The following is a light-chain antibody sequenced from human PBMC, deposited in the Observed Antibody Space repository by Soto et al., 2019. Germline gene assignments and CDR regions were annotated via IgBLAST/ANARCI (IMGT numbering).Light chain of an antibody. J-gene: IGKJ5*01. CDR2: GAS. CDR1: QSVSSY. CDR3: QQYNNWPFT. Sequence: EIVLTQSPATLSLSPWERATLSCRASQSVSSYLAWYQQKPGQAPRLLIYGASTRATGIPARFSGSGSGTEFTLTISSLQSEDFAVYYCQQYNNWPFTFGQGTRLEIK. V-gene: IGKV3-15*01.